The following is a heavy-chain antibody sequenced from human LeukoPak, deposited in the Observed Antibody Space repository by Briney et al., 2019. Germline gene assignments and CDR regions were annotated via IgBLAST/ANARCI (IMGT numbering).Heavy chain of an antibody. CDR3: VKDPGRDYGDNGGWLDP. V-gene: IGHV3-64D*06. CDR1: GFTFSSYA. CDR2: ISSNGGST. D-gene: IGHD4-17*01. Sequence: GGSLRLSCSASGFTFSSYAMHWVRQAPGKGLEYVSAISSNGGSTYYADSVKGRFTISRDNSKNTLYLQMSSLRAEDTAVYYCVKDPGRDYGDNGGWLDPWGQGTLVTVSS. J-gene: IGHJ5*02.